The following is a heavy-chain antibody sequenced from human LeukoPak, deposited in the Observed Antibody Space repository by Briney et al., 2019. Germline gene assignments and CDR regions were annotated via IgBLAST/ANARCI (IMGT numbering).Heavy chain of an antibody. CDR3: ARALTRSGRRYLDP. CDR2: IYYSGST. D-gene: IGHD6-19*01. J-gene: IGHJ5*02. Sequence: SETLSLTCTVSGGSISSYHWSWIRQPPGKGLEWIGYIYYSGSTNYNPSLKSRVTISVDTSKNQFSLKLSSVTAADTAVYYCARALTRSGRRYLDPWGQGTLVTVSS. CDR1: GGSISSYH. V-gene: IGHV4-59*01.